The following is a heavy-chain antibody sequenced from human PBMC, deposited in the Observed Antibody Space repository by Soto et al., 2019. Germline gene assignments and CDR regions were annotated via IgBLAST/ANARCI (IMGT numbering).Heavy chain of an antibody. V-gene: IGHV3-9*01. J-gene: IGHJ4*02. CDR1: GFTFEDYS. D-gene: IGHD3-10*01. CDR2: ICWNSGSI. Sequence: SRRLSCAASGFTFEDYSVHSVRRAPGTGLGGVSGICWNSGSIGYADSVKGRFTISRDNSKNSLYLQMNSLRAEGTALYYCANVYYYGSGGLDCWGQGTLGTVCS. CDR3: ANVYYYGSGGLDC.